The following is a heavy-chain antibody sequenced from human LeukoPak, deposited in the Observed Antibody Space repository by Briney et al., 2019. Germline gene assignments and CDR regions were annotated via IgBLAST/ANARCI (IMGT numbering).Heavy chain of an antibody. CDR3: ASSRLVAARFDY. CDR1: GGSISSSSYY. D-gene: IGHD6-6*01. Sequence: SETLSLTCTVSGGSISSSSYYWGWIRQPPGKGLEWIGSIYYSGSTYYNPSLKSRVTISVDTSKNQFSLKLSSVTAADTAVYYCASSRLVAARFDYWGQGTLVTVSS. CDR2: IYYSGST. J-gene: IGHJ4*02. V-gene: IGHV4-39*07.